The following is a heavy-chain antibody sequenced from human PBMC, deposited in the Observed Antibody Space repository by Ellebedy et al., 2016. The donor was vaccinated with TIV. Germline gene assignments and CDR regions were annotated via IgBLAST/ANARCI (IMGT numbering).Heavy chain of an antibody. Sequence: SLKISCEASGFNVDDHAMSWVRQRPGKGLEWVSGISWNREQEYYVDSVMGRFIVSRDKAKNSLHLQMNSMRPEDTAFYFCVRDRRVGFYRGPGSYLVAWYFDLWGRGSLVTVAS. CDR3: VRDRRVGFYRGPGSYLVAWYFDL. V-gene: IGHV3-9*01. CDR2: ISWNREQE. D-gene: IGHD3-10*01. CDR1: GFNVDDHA. J-gene: IGHJ2*01.